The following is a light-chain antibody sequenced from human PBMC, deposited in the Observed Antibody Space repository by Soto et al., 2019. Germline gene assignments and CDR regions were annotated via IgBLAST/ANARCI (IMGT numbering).Light chain of an antibody. J-gene: IGLJ3*02. V-gene: IGLV1-44*01. CDR1: TSNIGTNT. CDR2: VNN. Sequence: QSVLTQPPSASGTPGQTVTMSCSGSTSNIGTNTVTWYQQLPGSAPKVLIYVNNQRRSGVPDRFSGSKSGTSAFLAITGLQSEDEADYYCQAYVSSLSGWVFGGGTKLTVL. CDR3: QAYVSSLSGWV.